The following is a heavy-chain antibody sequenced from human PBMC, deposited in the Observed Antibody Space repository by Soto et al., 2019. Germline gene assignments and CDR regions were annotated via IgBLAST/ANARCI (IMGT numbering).Heavy chain of an antibody. V-gene: IGHV1-3*01. J-gene: IGHJ6*03. CDR3: AREGGDSSSWYGDLGYYYMDV. Sequence: ASVKVSCKASGYTFTSYAMHWVRQAPGQRLEWMGWINAGNGNTKYSQKFQGRVTITRETSASTAYMELSSLRSEDTAVYYCAREGGDSSSWYGDLGYYYMDVWGKGTTVTVSS. CDR2: INAGNGNT. CDR1: GYTFTSYA. D-gene: IGHD6-13*01.